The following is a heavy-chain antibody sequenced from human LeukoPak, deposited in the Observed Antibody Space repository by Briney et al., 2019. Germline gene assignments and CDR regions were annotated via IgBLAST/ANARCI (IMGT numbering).Heavy chain of an antibody. D-gene: IGHD1-14*01. CDR1: GFAFDTYG. Sequence: GGSLRLSCAASGFAFDTYGMTWARQAPGEGLEWVSSISGSGYNTYYADSVKGRFTISRDNSKNTLYLQMNSLRAEDTAIYYCATPTTSFDYWGQGPLVTVSS. CDR3: ATPTTSFDY. J-gene: IGHJ4*02. V-gene: IGHV3-23*01. CDR2: ISGSGYNT.